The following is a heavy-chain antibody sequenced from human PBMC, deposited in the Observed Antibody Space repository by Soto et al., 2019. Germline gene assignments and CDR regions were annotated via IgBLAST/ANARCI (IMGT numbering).Heavy chain of an antibody. D-gene: IGHD3-3*01. Sequence: ASVKVSCKASGYTFTSYGISWVRQAPGQGLEWMGWISAYNGNTNYAQKLQGRVTMTTDTSTSTAYMELRSLRSDDTAVYYCARSCYDFWSGYYRNYFDYWGQGTLVTVS. CDR3: ARSCYDFWSGYYRNYFDY. CDR1: GYTFTSYG. V-gene: IGHV1-18*01. CDR2: ISAYNGNT. J-gene: IGHJ4*02.